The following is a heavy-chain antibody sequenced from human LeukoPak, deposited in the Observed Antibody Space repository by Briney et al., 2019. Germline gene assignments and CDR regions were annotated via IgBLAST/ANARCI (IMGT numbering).Heavy chain of an antibody. V-gene: IGHV3-21*01. CDR1: GFTFSIYS. Sequence: GGSLRLSCAPSGFTFSIYSMHWVPHAPGEGLEWLSSITSSSNYIYYADSVKGRFTISRDNVQNSLYLQMNSMRAEDTAMYYCARDRGYFDNWGQGTLVTVSS. CDR3: ARDRGYFDN. J-gene: IGHJ4*02. CDR2: ITSSSNYI.